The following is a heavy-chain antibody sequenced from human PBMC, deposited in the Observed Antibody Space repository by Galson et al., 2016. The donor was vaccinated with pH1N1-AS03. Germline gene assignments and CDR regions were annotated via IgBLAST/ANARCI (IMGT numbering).Heavy chain of an antibody. D-gene: IGHD7-27*01. CDR1: GFTINNNY. CDR3: GRKPWGSTQGEY. CDR2: IYGGGDT. Sequence: SLRLSCAASGFTINNNYMSWVRQAPRKGLEWVSVIYGGGDTVYADAVEGRFTISRDNSKNKVYLQMNNMRVEDTAVYYCGRKPWGSTQGEYWGQGTLVTVSS. V-gene: IGHV3-53*01. J-gene: IGHJ4*02.